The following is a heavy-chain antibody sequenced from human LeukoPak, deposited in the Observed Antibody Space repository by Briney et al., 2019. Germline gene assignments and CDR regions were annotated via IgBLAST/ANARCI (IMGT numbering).Heavy chain of an antibody. CDR3: ARHHDTLTGYPFDL. CDR1: GGSISSSSYY. D-gene: IGHD3-9*01. J-gene: IGHJ4*02. Sequence: ETLSLTCTVSGGSISSSSYYWGWIRQPPGKGLEWIGSIYYSGSTYYNPSLKSRVTISVDTSKNQFSLKLSSVTAADTAVYYCARHHDTLTGYPFDLWGQGTLVTVSS. CDR2: IYYSGST. V-gene: IGHV4-39*07.